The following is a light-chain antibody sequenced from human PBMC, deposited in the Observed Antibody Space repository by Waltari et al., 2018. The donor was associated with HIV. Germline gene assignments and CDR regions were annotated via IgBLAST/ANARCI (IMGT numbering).Light chain of an antibody. V-gene: IGKV3-11*01. Sequence: EIVLTQSPDTLSLSPGERATLSCRASQSVSSYLAWYQQKPGQAPRLLIYDASNRATGIPARFSGSGSGTDFTLTIISLEPEDFAVYYCQQRSNWLTFGGGTKVEIK. CDR3: QQRSNWLT. J-gene: IGKJ4*01. CDR1: QSVSSY. CDR2: DAS.